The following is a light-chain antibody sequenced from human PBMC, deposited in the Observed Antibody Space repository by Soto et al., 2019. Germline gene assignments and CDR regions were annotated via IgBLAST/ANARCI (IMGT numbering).Light chain of an antibody. CDR1: SGSIASNY. Sequence: LTQPHSVSESPGKTITISCTRSSGSIASNYVQWYQQLPGTAPKLLIYSNNQRPSGVPDRFSGSKSGTSASLAISGLQSEDEADYYCAAWDDSLNGYVFGTGTKVTVL. CDR3: AAWDDSLNGYV. CDR2: SNN. J-gene: IGLJ1*01. V-gene: IGLV1-44*01.